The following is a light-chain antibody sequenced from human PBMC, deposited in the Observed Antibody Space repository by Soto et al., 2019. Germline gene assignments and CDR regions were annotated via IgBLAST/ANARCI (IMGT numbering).Light chain of an antibody. V-gene: IGKV3-20*01. CDR2: GAS. CDR1: QSVSNNY. Sequence: EIVWTQSPGTLSLSPGERATLSCRASQSVSNNYLAWYQQKPGQAPRLLIYGASSRATGIPDRFSGSGSGTDFTLTISRLEPEDFAVYYCQQYGSSPWTFGQGTKVDIK. J-gene: IGKJ1*01. CDR3: QQYGSSPWT.